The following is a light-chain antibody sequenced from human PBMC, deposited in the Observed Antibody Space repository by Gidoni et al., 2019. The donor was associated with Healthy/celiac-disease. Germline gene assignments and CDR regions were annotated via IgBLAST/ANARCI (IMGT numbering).Light chain of an antibody. J-gene: IGLJ2*01. V-gene: IGLV3-1*01. CDR1: KLGDKY. Sequence: SHELTQPPPVSVSPGQTASITCSGGKLGDKYSCWYQQKPGQSPVLVLYQDSKRPSGIPERFSGSNSGNTATLTISRTQAMDEADFYCQAWDSSTVVFGGGTKLILL. CDR3: QAWDSSTVV. CDR2: QDS.